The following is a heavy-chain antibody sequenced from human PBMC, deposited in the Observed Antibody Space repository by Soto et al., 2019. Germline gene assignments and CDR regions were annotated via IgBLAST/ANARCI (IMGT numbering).Heavy chain of an antibody. V-gene: IGHV3-21*01. J-gene: IGHJ4*02. CDR2: ISSSSSYI. Sequence: ESGGGLVKPGGSLRLSCAASGFTFSSYSMNWVRQAPGKGLEWVSSISSSSSYIYYADSVKGRFTISRDNAKNSLYLQMNSLRAEDTAVYYCASEVRAVAGGYWGQGTLVTVSS. CDR1: GFTFSSYS. CDR3: ASEVRAVAGGY. D-gene: IGHD6-19*01.